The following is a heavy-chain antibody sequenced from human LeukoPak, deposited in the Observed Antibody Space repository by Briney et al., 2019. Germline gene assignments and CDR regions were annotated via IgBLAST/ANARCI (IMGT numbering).Heavy chain of an antibody. CDR1: GGTFSSYA. V-gene: IGHV1-69*13. CDR2: IIPIFGTA. J-gene: IGHJ3*02. Sequence: ASVKVSCKASGGTFSSYAISWVRQAPGQGLEWMGGIIPIFGTANYEQKFQGRVTITADESTSTAYMELSSLRSEDTAVYYCARYLPPGAFDIWGQGTMVTVSS. CDR3: ARYLPPGAFDI.